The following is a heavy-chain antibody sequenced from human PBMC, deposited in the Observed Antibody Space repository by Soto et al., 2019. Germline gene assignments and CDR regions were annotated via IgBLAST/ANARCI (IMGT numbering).Heavy chain of an antibody. J-gene: IGHJ6*02. D-gene: IGHD3-10*01. CDR1: GYSFTIYW. CDR3: ERTSGSYYNYYYYGMDV. V-gene: IGHV5-51*01. Sequence: GESLKISCKCSGYSFTIYWIGWVRQMPGKGLEWMGIIYPGDSDTRYSPSFQGQVTISADKSISTAYLQWSSLKASDTAMYYCERTSGSYYNYYYYGMDVWGQGTTVTVSS. CDR2: IYPGDSDT.